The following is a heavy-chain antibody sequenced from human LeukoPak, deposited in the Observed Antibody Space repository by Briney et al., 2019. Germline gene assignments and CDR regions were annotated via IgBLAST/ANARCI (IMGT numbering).Heavy chain of an antibody. D-gene: IGHD4-17*01. V-gene: IGHV4-59*08. CDR2: IYYSGST. CDR3: ARVGSHHYGDWEYFQH. Sequence: PSETLSLTCTVSGGSISSYYWSWIRQPPGKGLEWIGYIYYSGSTNYNPSLKSRVTISVDTSKNQFSLKLSSVTAADTAVYYCARVGSHHYGDWEYFQHWGQGTLVTVSS. J-gene: IGHJ1*01. CDR1: GGSISSYY.